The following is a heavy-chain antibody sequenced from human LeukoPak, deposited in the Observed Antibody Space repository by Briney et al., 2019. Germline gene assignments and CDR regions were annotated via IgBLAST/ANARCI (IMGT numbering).Heavy chain of an antibody. Sequence: GGSLRLSCAASGFTFSSYAMSWVRQAPGKGLEWVSAIRDPAGSTYYADSVKGRFTISRDNSKNTLYLQMNSLRADDTAVYYCAKVADSSGYYYDYWGQGTLVTVSS. D-gene: IGHD3-22*01. CDR2: IRDPAGST. J-gene: IGHJ4*02. CDR3: AKVADSSGYYYDY. V-gene: IGHV3-23*01. CDR1: GFTFSSYA.